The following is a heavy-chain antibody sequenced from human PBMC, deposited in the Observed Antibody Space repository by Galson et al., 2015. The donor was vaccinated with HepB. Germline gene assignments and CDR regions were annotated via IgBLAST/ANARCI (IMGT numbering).Heavy chain of an antibody. J-gene: IGHJ4*02. CDR3: AKGPSPSSGYYDY. CDR2: ISGSGGST. CDR1: GGTFSSYA. Sequence: SCKASGGTFSSYAMSWVRQAPGKGLEWVSAISGSGGSTYYADSVKGRFTISRDNSKNTLYLQMNSLRAEDTAVYYCAKGPSPSSGYYDYWGQGTLVTVSS. D-gene: IGHD3-22*01. V-gene: IGHV3-23*01.